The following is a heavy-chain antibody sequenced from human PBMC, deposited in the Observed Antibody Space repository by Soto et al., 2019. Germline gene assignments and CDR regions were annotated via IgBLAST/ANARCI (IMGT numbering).Heavy chain of an antibody. V-gene: IGHV3-30*18. CDR2: ISYDGSNK. CDR1: GLTFCSYC. J-gene: IGHJ5*02. D-gene: IGHD3-9*01. Sequence: GGSLRLSCAASGLTFCSYCMHWVRKAPGKGLEWVAVISYDGSNKYYADSVKGRFTISRDNSKNTLYLQMNSLRAEDTAVYYCAKDPSLLRYFDRASVWFDPWGQGTLVTVSS. CDR3: AKDPSLLRYFDRASVWFDP.